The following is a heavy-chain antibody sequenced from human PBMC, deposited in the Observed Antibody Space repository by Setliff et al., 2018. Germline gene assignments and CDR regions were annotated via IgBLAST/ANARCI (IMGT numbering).Heavy chain of an antibody. CDR1: GYVFTGYY. V-gene: IGHV1-46*01. D-gene: IGHD2-21*01. Sequence: ASVKVSCKASGYVFTGYYIHWVRHAPGQGFEWMGSVNPRTGSTAYAARFQGRITMTRDTSATTVYMTLGSLRSDDTAVYFCARDAVSNFDRGDSPAYRGRGTLVTVSS. J-gene: IGHJ4*02. CDR3: ARDAVSNFDRGDSPAY. CDR2: VNPRTGST.